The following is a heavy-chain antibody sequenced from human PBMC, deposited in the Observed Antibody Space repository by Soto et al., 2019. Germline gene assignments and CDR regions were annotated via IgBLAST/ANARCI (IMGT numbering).Heavy chain of an antibody. CDR2: ISGSGGST. V-gene: IGHV3-23*01. CDR1: GFTFSSYA. J-gene: IGHJ4*02. D-gene: IGHD3-10*01. CDR3: AKKLWADVLLWFGEDY. Sequence: GGSLRLSCAASGFTFSSYAVSWVRQAPGKGLEWVSAISGSGGSTYYADSVKGRFTISRDNSKNTLYLQMNSLRAEDTAVYYCAKKLWADVLLWFGEDYWGQGTLVTVSS.